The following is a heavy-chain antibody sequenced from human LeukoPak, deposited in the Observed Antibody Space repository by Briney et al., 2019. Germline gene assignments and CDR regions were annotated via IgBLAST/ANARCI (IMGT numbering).Heavy chain of an antibody. CDR1: GFTFSSYAMH. Sequence: LRLSCAASGFTFSSYAMHWVRQPPGKGLEWVGGIYYSGSTYYNPSLKSRVTISVDTSKNQFSLKLSSVTAADTAVYYCARLGDSYATDYWGQGTLVTVSS. J-gene: IGHJ4*02. V-gene: IGHV4-39*01. CDR3: ARLGDSYATDY. CDR2: IYYSGST. D-gene: IGHD5-18*01.